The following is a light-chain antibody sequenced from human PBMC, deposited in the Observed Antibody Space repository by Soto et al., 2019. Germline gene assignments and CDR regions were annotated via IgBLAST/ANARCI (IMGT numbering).Light chain of an antibody. CDR1: SSDVGGYNY. CDR2: DVS. J-gene: IGLJ1*01. Sequence: QSALTQPRSVSGSPGQSVTISCTGTSSDVGGYNYVSWYQHHPGRAPKLMIYDVSKRPSGVPDRFSGSKSGNTASLTISGLQAEDEADYYCCSYAGSYLPYVFVTGTKLTVL. CDR3: CSYAGSYLPYV. V-gene: IGLV2-11*01.